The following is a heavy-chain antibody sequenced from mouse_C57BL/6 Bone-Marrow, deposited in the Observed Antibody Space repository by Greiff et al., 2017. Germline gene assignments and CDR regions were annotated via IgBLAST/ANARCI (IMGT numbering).Heavy chain of an antibody. CDR3: ARKPDYDSDY. CDR2: IWPGGGT. V-gene: IGHV2-9-1*01. Sequence: VHLVESGPGLVAPSQSLSITCTVSGFSLTSYAISWVRQPPGKGLEWLGVIWPGGGTNSNSALKSRLSISKDNSKSQVFLKMNSLQTDDTARYYWARKPDYDSDYWGQGTTLTVSS. D-gene: IGHD2-4*01. CDR1: GFSLTSYA. J-gene: IGHJ2*01.